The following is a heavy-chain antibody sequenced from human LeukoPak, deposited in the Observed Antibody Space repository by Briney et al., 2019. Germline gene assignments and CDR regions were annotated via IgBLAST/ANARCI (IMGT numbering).Heavy chain of an antibody. V-gene: IGHV3-7*03. CDR3: VRDKIVGATKNDY. J-gene: IGHJ4*02. D-gene: IGHD1-26*01. CDR1: VVILSIYW. CDR2: IKQDGGEK. Sequence: VGCLRLSCASSVVILSIYWMSWVRQAPGKGPEWVANIKQDGGEKYYVDSVKGRFTISRDNAQKSLYLHMNSLRAEDTAVYYCVRDKIVGATKNDYWGQGILVTVSS.